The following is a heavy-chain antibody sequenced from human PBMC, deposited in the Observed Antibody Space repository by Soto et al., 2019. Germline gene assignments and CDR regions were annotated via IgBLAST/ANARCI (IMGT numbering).Heavy chain of an antibody. CDR1: GYTFRSYG. CDR2: ISAYNGDT. D-gene: IGHD3-22*01. J-gene: IGHJ4*02. V-gene: IGHV1-18*04. Sequence: QIQLVQSGGEVKKPGASVKVSCKASGYTFRSYGISWVRQAPGQGLVWVGWISAYNGDTHYAPKFQDRITLTTETSTDTAYMELRRLRLDDTAVYYCARDWSRYYDNSGLIGFYWGQGSLVNVSS. CDR3: ARDWSRYYDNSGLIGFY.